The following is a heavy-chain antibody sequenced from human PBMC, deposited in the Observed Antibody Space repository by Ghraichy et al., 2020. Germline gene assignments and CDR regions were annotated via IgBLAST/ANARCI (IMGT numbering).Heavy chain of an antibody. Sequence: ASVKVSCKASGYTFTNYFIAWVRQAPGQGPEWMGIINVSSGTTNYAQKFQGRVTMTRDTSTSTVYMELNSLRSDDTADVYLARAVVVDYSDYWGQGSQVTVSS. CDR3: ARAVVVDYSDY. CDR1: GYTFTNYF. V-gene: IGHV1-46*01. CDR2: INVSSGTT. D-gene: IGHD2-15*01. J-gene: IGHJ4*02.